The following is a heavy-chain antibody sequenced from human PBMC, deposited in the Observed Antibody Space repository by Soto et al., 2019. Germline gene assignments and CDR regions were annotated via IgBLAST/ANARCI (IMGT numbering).Heavy chain of an antibody. Sequence: QVQLVQSGAEVKKPGSSVKVSCKASGGTFGNSAVSWVRQAPGQGLEWMGKIMPVFGTVNYAQKCQGRVTITVDKFTNTAYMELSRLRSGDTAVYYCARVSVLGIYGEDVWGQGTKVSVSS. CDR3: ARVSVLGIYGEDV. CDR1: GGTFGNSA. CDR2: IMPVFGTV. D-gene: IGHD3-10*01. J-gene: IGHJ6*02. V-gene: IGHV1-69*06.